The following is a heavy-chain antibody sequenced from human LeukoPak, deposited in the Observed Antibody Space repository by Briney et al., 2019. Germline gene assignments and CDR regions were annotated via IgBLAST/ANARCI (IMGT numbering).Heavy chain of an antibody. CDR2: INHSGST. J-gene: IGHJ3*02. Sequence: PSETLSLTCAVYGGSFSGYYWSWIRQPPGKGLEWIGEINHSGSTNYNPSLKSRVTISVDTSKNQFSLKLSSVTAADTAVYYCAKDQEAYYYDSSGYYPLNAFDIWGQGTMVTVSS. CDR3: AKDQEAYYYDSSGYYPLNAFDI. D-gene: IGHD3-22*01. CDR1: GGSFSGYY. V-gene: IGHV4-34*01.